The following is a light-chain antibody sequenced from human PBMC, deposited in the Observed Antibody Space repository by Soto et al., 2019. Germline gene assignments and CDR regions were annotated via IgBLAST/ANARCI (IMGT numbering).Light chain of an antibody. CDR2: TAS. Sequence: DIQMTQSPSSLSASVRDRVTITCRASQSIASYLNWYQQKPGKAPKLLMYTASSLQSGVPSSFSGSGSGTDFTLTISSLQPEDFATYYCQQSYTTPVYSFGQGTKLEIK. CDR3: QQSYTTPVYS. CDR1: QSIASY. V-gene: IGKV1-39*01. J-gene: IGKJ2*01.